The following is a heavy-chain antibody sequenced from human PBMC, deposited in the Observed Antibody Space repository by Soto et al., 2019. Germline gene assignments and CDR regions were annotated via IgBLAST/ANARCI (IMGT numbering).Heavy chain of an antibody. CDR3: ATRITVFGLLIPPFDP. CDR1: GGSVNGYY. CDR2: TNHTGGT. V-gene: IGHV4-34*01. Sequence: SETLSLTCAVYGGSVNGYYWNWIRQPPGKGLEWIGETNHTGGTHYNPSLKSRVTMSVDTSKNQFSLRLSSVTAADTAIYYCATRITVFGLLIPPFDPWGQGTQVTVSS. J-gene: IGHJ5*02. D-gene: IGHD3-3*01.